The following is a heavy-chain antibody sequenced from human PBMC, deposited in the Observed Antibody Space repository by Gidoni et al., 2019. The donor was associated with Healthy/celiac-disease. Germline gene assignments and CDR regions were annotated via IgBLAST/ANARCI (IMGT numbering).Heavy chain of an antibody. D-gene: IGHD2-15*01. V-gene: IGHV3-48*03. CDR3: ARDWLLMGGGNPSLD. J-gene: IGHJ4*02. Sequence: EVQLVESGGGLVQPGGSLRLSCAASGFTFSSYEMNWVRQAPGKGLEWVSYISSSGSTIYYADSVKGRFTISRDNAKNSLYLQMNSLRAEDTAVYYCARDWLLMGGGNPSLDWGQGTLVTVSS. CDR2: ISSSGSTI. CDR1: GFTFSSYE.